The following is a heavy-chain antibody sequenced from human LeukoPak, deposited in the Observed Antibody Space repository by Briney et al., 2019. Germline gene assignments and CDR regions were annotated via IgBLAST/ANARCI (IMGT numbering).Heavy chain of an antibody. V-gene: IGHV1-8*03. J-gene: IGHJ4*02. CDR2: MNPNSGNT. CDR3: ARVSWFGELDF. CDR1: GYTFTSYY. Sequence: GASVKVSCKASGYTFTSYYMHWVRQATGQGLEWMGWMNPNSGNTGYAQKFQGRVTITRNTSISTAYMELSSLRSEDTAVYYCARVSWFGELDFWGQGTLVTVSS. D-gene: IGHD3-10*01.